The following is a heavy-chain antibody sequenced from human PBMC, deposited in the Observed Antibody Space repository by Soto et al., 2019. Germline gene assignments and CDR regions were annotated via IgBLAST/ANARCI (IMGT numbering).Heavy chain of an antibody. CDR2: INPNSGGT. V-gene: IGHV1-2*02. D-gene: IGHD1-26*01. CDR1: GYTFTGYY. Sequence: GASVKVSCKASGYTFTGYYMHWVRQAPGQGLEWMGWINPNSGGTDYAQKLQGRVTMTTDTSTSTAYMELRSLRSDYTAVYYCARASGSSYWFGPWGQGTLVTVSS. CDR3: ARASGSSYWFGP. J-gene: IGHJ5*02.